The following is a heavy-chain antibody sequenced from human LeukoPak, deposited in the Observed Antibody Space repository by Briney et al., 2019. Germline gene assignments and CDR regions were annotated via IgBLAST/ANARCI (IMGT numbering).Heavy chain of an antibody. V-gene: IGHV3-7*01. CDR2: INHHGSDK. J-gene: IGHJ4*02. CDR3: ARSDSIGSVDY. CDR1: GFASSIYW. Sequence: GGSLRLSCAASGFASSIYWMSWVRQAPGKGLEWVANINHHGSDKWYVDSVKGRFTIARDNTDNSLSLQMNSLRVEDTAVYYCARSDSIGSVDYWGQGTLITVSS. D-gene: IGHD2-21*01.